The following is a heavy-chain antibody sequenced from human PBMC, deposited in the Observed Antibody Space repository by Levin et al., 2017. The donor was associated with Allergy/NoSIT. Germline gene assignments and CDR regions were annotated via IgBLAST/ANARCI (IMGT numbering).Heavy chain of an antibody. CDR2: INHSGST. CDR1: GGSFSGYY. V-gene: IGHV4-34*01. CDR3: ARGRRGLDY. Sequence: SCAVYGGSFSGYYWSWIRQPPGKGLEWIGEINHSGSTNYNPSLKSRVTISVDTSKNQFSLKLSSVTAADTAVYYCARGRRGLDYWGQGTLVTVSS. J-gene: IGHJ4*02.